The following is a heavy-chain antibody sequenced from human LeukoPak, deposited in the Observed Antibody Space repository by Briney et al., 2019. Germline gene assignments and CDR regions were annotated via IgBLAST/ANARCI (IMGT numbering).Heavy chain of an antibody. CDR3: AKAPKQWLPISNFDY. CDR1: GFTFSNHA. D-gene: IGHD6-19*01. J-gene: IGHJ4*02. V-gene: IGHV3-23*01. Sequence: GGSLRLSCAASGFTFSNHAMSWVRQAPGKGLEWVSGISGSRHMSHYADSVKGRFTVSRDNSKNILYLQMSSLRVDDTAVYYCAKAPKQWLPISNFDYWGQGSLVTVSS. CDR2: ISGSRHMS.